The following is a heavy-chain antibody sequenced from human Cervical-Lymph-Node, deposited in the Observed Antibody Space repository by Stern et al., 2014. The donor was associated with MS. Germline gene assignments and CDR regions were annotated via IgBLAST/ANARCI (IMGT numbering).Heavy chain of an antibody. CDR3: ARAFCTGGVCYSFPFYGMDV. D-gene: IGHD2-8*02. J-gene: IGHJ6*02. CDR2: IKYTGGGS. Sequence: EVQLVESGGGVVRPGGSLRLSCAASGFIFDGYGMSWVRQVPGKGPEWVSAIKYTGGGSDYAASVNGRFTIARDNAKKSLYLRMNSLRVEYTAVYHCARAFCTGGVCYSFPFYGMDVWGQGTTVTVSS. CDR1: GFIFDGYG. V-gene: IGHV3-20*01.